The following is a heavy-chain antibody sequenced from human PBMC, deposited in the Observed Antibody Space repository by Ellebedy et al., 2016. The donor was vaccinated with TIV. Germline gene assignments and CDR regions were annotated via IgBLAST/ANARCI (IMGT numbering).Heavy chain of an antibody. Sequence: SETLSLXXTVSGDSISNHYWSWIRQPPGKGLEWIGYIYYSGSTNYNPSLKSRVTISVDTSKNQFSLKLSSVTAADTAVYYCARLARPASGGVIGYAFDIWGQGTMVTVSS. V-gene: IGHV4-59*11. D-gene: IGHD3-16*02. CDR3: ARLARPASGGVIGYAFDI. CDR2: IYYSGST. CDR1: GDSISNHY. J-gene: IGHJ3*02.